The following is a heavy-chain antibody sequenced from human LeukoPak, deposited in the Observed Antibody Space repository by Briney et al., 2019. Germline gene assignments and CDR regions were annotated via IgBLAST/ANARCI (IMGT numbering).Heavy chain of an antibody. D-gene: IGHD3-10*01. Sequence: GGSLRLSCAASGFSLSNYWMSWVRQAPGKGLEWVANINQDGSDKYYVDSVMGRFTISKDNAKNSVYLQMNSLRPEDTAIYYCAWYGVTHGLDAWGQGTTVTVSS. CDR3: AWYGVTHGLDA. J-gene: IGHJ6*02. V-gene: IGHV3-7*01. CDR1: GFSLSNYW. CDR2: INQDGSDK.